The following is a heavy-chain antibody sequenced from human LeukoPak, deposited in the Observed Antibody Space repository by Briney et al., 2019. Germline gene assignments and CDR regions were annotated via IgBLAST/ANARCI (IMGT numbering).Heavy chain of an antibody. CDR2: IFSSGGSA. D-gene: IGHD6-19*01. Sequence: GGSLRLSCTASGFTFNSYAMYWVRQAPGKGLEWVSGIFSSGGSAHYADSVKGRFTIFRDNSKNTVYLQMNSLRAEDTAVYYCAKTTTGYSSGRYPGWPVDYWGQGTLVTVSS. V-gene: IGHV3-23*01. CDR3: AKTTTGYSSGRYPGWPVDY. J-gene: IGHJ4*02. CDR1: GFTFNSYA.